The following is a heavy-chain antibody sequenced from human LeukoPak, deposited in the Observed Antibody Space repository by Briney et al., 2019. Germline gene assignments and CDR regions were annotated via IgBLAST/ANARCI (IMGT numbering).Heavy chain of an antibody. CDR2: IYYSGST. D-gene: IGHD6-13*01. J-gene: IGHJ4*02. V-gene: IGHV4-39*01. Sequence: SETLSLTCTVSGDSIVSGTYSWGWIRQPPGKGLEWIGSIYYSGSTYYNPSLKSRVTISVDTSKNQFPLKLSSVTAADTAVYYCARHAGGIAATGTRPFDYWGQGTLVTVSS. CDR1: GDSIVSGTYS. CDR3: ARHAGGIAATGTRPFDY.